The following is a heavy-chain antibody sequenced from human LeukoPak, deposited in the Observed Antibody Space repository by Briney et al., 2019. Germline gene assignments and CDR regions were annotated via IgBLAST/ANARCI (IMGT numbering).Heavy chain of an antibody. CDR3: AKIRMRATTSGPSDY. Sequence: PGGSLRLSCAASGFTFSGYGMHWVRQAPGKGLEWVAVIWYDGSNKYYADSVKGRFTISRDNAKNSLYLQMNSLRAEDTAVYYCAKIRMRATTSGPSDYWGQGTLVTVSS. V-gene: IGHV3-33*03. D-gene: IGHD1-26*01. CDR1: GFTFSGYG. J-gene: IGHJ4*02. CDR2: IWYDGSNK.